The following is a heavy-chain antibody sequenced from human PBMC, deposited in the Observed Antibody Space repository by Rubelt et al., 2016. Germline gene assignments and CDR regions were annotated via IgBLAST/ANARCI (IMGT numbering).Heavy chain of an antibody. CDR2: INPSGGST. V-gene: IGHV1-46*01. CDR3: ARAASTVTTLLDLGY. CDR1: GYTFTSYY. J-gene: IGHJ4*02. D-gene: IGHD4-17*01. Sequence: QVQLVQSGAEVKKPGASVKVSCKASGYTFTSYYMHWVRQAPGQGLAWMGIINPSGGSTSYAQKFQGRVTMTRDTSTSTGYMELSSLRSEDTAVYYCARAASTVTTLLDLGYWGQGTLVTVSS.